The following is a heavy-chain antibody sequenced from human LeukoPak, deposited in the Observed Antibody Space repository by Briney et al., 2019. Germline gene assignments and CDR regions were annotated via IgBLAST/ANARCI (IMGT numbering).Heavy chain of an antibody. CDR1: EFTFSGYW. Sequence: VQPGGSLRLFCAASEFTFSGYWMNWVRQAPGKGPEWVANINQDGSEKHYVDSVKGRFTISRDNAKNSLFLQMNSLRVEDTAVFYCARDGFVGAADYWGQGTLVTVSS. CDR2: INQDGSEK. V-gene: IGHV3-7*01. CDR3: ARDGFVGAADY. D-gene: IGHD6-13*01. J-gene: IGHJ4*02.